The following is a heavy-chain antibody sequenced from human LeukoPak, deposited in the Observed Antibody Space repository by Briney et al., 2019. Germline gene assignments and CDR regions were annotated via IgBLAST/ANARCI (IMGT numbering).Heavy chain of an antibody. CDR2: IYYSGST. V-gene: IGHV4-59*12. D-gene: IGHD3-10*01. J-gene: IGHJ6*02. CDR3: ARGVYGSGSYYLDGMDV. Sequence: PSETLSLTCTVTGGSISSYYWSWIRQPPGKGLEWIGYIYYSGSTNYNPSLKSRVTISVDTSKNQFSLKLSSVTAADTAVYYCARGVYGSGSYYLDGMDVWGQGTTVTVSS. CDR1: GGSISSYY.